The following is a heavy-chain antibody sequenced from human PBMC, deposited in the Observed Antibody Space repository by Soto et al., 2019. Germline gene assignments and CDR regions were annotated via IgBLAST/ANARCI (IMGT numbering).Heavy chain of an antibody. CDR2: IDHSGST. Sequence: QVYLQQWGAGLLKPSETLSLTCDVYGGSFRDYYWNWVRQTPGKGLEWIGEIDHSGSTNYNPSLKSRGTIXLXTXXNQVSLNLTSVTAADTAVYYCARLPGECTTATCYAFRRGDYWGQGTLVTVSS. V-gene: IGHV4-34*02. CDR3: ARLPGECTTATCYAFRRGDY. J-gene: IGHJ4*02. D-gene: IGHD2-2*01. CDR1: GGSFRDYY.